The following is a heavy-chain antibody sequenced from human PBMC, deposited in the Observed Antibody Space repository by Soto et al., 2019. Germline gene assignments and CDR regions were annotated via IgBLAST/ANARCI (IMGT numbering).Heavy chain of an antibody. V-gene: IGHV4-59*01. CDR2: IYYSGST. CDR3: ARDRIAAAGGDYYYYGMDV. Sequence: SETLSLTCTVSGGSISSYYWSWIRQPPGKGLEWIGYIYYSGSTNYNPSLKSRVTISVDTSKNQFSLKLSSVTAADTAVYYCARDRIAAAGGDYYYYGMDVWGQGTTVTVSS. D-gene: IGHD6-13*01. J-gene: IGHJ6*02. CDR1: GGSISSYY.